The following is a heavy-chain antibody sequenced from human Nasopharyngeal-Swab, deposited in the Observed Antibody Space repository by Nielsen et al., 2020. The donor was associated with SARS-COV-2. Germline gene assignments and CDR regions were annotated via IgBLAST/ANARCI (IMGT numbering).Heavy chain of an antibody. J-gene: IGHJ6*02. V-gene: IGHV5-51*01. CDR2: IYPGDSDT. CDR1: GYSFTSYW. Sequence: GGSLRLSCKGSGYSFTSYWIGWVRQMPGKGLEWMGIIYPGDSDTRYSPSFQGQVTISADKSISTAYLQWSSLKASDTAMYYCARPMRPMGHYYFGMDVWGQGTTVTVSS. CDR3: ARPMRPMGHYYFGMDV. D-gene: IGHD1-26*01.